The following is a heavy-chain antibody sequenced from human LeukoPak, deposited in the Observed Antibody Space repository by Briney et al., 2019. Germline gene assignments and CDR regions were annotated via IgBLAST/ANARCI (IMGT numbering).Heavy chain of an antibody. V-gene: IGHV4-61*02. Sequence: PSQTLSLTCTVSGGSISSGSYYWSWIRQPAGKGLEWIGRIYTSGSTNYNPSLKRRVTISVDTSTNQFSLKLSSVTAADTAVYYCAGMLESDYGSGSSYDYWGQGTLVTVSS. CDR3: AGMLESDYGSGSSYDY. CDR2: IYTSGST. D-gene: IGHD3-10*01. J-gene: IGHJ4*02. CDR1: GGSISSGSYY.